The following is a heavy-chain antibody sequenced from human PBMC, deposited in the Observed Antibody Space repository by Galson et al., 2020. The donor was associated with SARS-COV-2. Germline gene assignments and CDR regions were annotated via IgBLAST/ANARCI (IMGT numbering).Heavy chain of an antibody. CDR1: GFTFSNAW. CDR2: IKSKTDGGTT. CDR3: STDRGDYGSAY. J-gene: IGHJ4*02. Sequence: GESLKISCAASGFTFSNAWMSWVRRAPGKGLEWVGRIKSKTDGGTTDYAAPVKGRFTISRDDSKNTLFLQMNSLKTEDTAVYYCSTDRGDYGSAYWGQGTLVTVCS. D-gene: IGHD3-10*01. V-gene: IGHV3-15*01.